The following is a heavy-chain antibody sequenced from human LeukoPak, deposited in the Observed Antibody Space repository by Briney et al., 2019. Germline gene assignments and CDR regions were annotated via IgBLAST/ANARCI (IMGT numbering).Heavy chain of an antibody. CDR3: ARDSVGVSTSDY. CDR1: GLTFSRYN. D-gene: IGHD1-26*01. J-gene: IGHJ4*02. V-gene: IGHV3-7*01. CDR2: IKEDGSEK. Sequence: GGSLRLSCAASGLTFSRYNMNWVRQAPGKGLEWVANIKEDGSEKNYVDSVRGRFTISRDDAKNSLYLQMNSLRAEDTAVYYCARDSVGVSTSDYWGQGTLVTVSS.